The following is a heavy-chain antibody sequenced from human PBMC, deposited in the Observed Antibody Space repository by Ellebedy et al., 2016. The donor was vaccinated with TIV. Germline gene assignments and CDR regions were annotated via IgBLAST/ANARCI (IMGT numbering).Heavy chain of an antibody. V-gene: IGHV5-51*01. D-gene: IGHD4-17*01. CDR2: IYPGDSDT. Sequence: GGSLRLSXKGSGYSFTSYWIGWVRQMPGKGLEWMGIIYPGDSDTRYSPSFQGQVTISADKSISTAYLQWSSLKASDTAMYYCARGSDYGDYVAAFDIWGQGTMVTVSS. J-gene: IGHJ3*02. CDR3: ARGSDYGDYVAAFDI. CDR1: GYSFTSYW.